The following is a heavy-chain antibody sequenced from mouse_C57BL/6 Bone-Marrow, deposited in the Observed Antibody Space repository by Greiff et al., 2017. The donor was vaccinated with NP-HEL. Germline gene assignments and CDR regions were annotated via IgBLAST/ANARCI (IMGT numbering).Heavy chain of an antibody. CDR1: GFTFTDYY. V-gene: IGHV7-3*01. CDR3: ARAQATRGGYFDY. CDR2: IRNKANGYTT. D-gene: IGHD3-2*02. Sequence: EVKLVESGGGLVQPGGSLSLSCAASGFTFTDYYMSWVRQPPGKALEWLGFIRNKANGYTTEYSASVKGRFTISRDNSQSILYLQMNALRAEDSATYYCARAQATRGGYFDYWGQGTTLTVSS. J-gene: IGHJ2*01.